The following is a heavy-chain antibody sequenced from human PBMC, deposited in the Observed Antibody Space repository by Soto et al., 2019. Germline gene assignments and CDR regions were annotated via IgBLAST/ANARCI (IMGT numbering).Heavy chain of an antibody. CDR1: GGSISSGGYS. D-gene: IGHD2-2*01. Sequence: SETLSLTCAVSGGSISSGGYSWSWIRQPPGKGLEWIGYIYHSGSTYYNPSLKSRVTISVDRSKNQFSLKLSSVTAADTAVYYCARVEGYCSSTSCLGNWFDPWGQGTLVTVSS. V-gene: IGHV4-30-2*01. CDR2: IYHSGST. CDR3: ARVEGYCSSTSCLGNWFDP. J-gene: IGHJ5*02.